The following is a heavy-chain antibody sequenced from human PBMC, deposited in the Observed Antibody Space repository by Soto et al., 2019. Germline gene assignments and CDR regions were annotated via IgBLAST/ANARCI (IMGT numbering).Heavy chain of an antibody. V-gene: IGHV4-34*01. D-gene: IGHD3-10*01. Sequence: SETLSLTCAVYGGSFIGYYWSWIRQPPWKGLEWIGEINHSGSTNYNPSLKSRVTISVDTSKNQFSLKLSSVTAADTAVYYCARTRITMVRGVITINWFDPWGQGTLVTVSS. CDR2: INHSGST. J-gene: IGHJ5*01. CDR3: ARTRITMVRGVITINWFDP. CDR1: GGSFIGYY.